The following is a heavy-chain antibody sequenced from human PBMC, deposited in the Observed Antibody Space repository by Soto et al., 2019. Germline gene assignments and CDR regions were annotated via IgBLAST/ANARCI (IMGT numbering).Heavy chain of an antibody. V-gene: IGHV3-7*01. Sequence: GGSLRLSCAASGFTFSAYWMNWVRQAPGKGLEWVANINQDGSETSYVDCVKGRFTISRDNAKRSLYLQMNSLRAEDTAIYYSALYCGSPGAFILLSHHWARGTRVTVS. CDR2: INQDGSET. CDR3: ALYCGSPGAFILLSHH. J-gene: IGHJ4*02. CDR1: GFTFSAYW. D-gene: IGHD2-2*01.